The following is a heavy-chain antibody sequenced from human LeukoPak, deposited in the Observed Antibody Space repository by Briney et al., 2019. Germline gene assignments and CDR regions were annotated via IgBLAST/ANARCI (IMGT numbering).Heavy chain of an antibody. CDR1: GGSISSSSYY. D-gene: IGHD3-9*01. CDR3: ARLSDILTGRYYYYYYGMDV. Sequence: SETLSLTCTVSGGSISSSSYYWGWIRQPPGKGLEWIASIYYSGSTYYNPSLKSRVTISVDTSKNQFSLKLSSVTAAETAVYYCARLSDILTGRYYYYYYGMDVWGQGTTVTVSS. V-gene: IGHV4-39*01. J-gene: IGHJ6*02. CDR2: IYYSGST.